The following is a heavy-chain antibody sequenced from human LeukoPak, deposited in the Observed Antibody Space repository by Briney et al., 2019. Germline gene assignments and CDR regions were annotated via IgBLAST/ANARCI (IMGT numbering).Heavy chain of an antibody. V-gene: IGHV3-66*01. Sequence: GGSLRLSCAASGFTVSSNYMSWVRQAPGKGLEWVSVIYSGGSTYYADSVKGRFTISRDNSKNTLYLQMNSLRAEDTAVYYCSMSTGFWYYFDYWGQGTLVTVSS. CDR3: SMSTGFWYYFDY. CDR1: GFTVSSNY. CDR2: IYSGGST. J-gene: IGHJ4*02. D-gene: IGHD5/OR15-5a*01.